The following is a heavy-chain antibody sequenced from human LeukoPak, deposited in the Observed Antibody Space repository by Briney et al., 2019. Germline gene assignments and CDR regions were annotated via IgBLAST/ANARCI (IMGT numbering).Heavy chain of an antibody. CDR3: ANSYPQKSVVVVGTFGC. CDR2: ISYDGSNK. Sequence: RPGGSLRLSCAASGFTFSSYAMHWVRQAPGKGLEWVAVISYDGSNKYYADSVKGRFTISRDNSKNTMYLQMNSLRAEDTAVYYCANSYPQKSVVVVGTFGCWGRGTLVTVSS. J-gene: IGHJ4*02. V-gene: IGHV3-30-3*01. D-gene: IGHD2-2*01. CDR1: GFTFSSYA.